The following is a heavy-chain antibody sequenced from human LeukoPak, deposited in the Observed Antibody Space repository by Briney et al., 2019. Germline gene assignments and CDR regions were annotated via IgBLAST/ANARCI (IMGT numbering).Heavy chain of an antibody. Sequence: GGSLRLSCAASGFTFSTYGMHWVRQAPGKGLEWVAFIRYDGSNKYYADSVKGRFTISRDNSKNTLYLQMNSLRAEDTAVYYCAKTRIRVAGSVFDYWGQGTLVTDSS. CDR2: IRYDGSNK. CDR3: AKTRIRVAGSVFDY. D-gene: IGHD6-19*01. J-gene: IGHJ4*02. CDR1: GFTFSTYG. V-gene: IGHV3-30*02.